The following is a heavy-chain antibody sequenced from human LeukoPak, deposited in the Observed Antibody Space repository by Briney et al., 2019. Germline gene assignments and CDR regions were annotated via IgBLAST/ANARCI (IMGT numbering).Heavy chain of an antibody. Sequence: SETLSLTCSVSGYSISSGFYWGWIRQPPGKGLEWIGSIFHSGSTYYNPSLKSRVTISLDTSRNQFSLRLNSVTAADTAVYYCAKSNGYGLIDIWGQGTMVTVSS. CDR2: IFHSGST. D-gene: IGHD3-10*01. J-gene: IGHJ3*02. V-gene: IGHV4-38-2*02. CDR1: GYSISSGFY. CDR3: AKSNGYGLIDI.